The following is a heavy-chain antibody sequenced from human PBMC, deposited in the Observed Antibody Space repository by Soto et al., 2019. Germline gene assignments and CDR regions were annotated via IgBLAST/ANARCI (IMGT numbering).Heavy chain of an antibody. CDR1: GFTFSNYW. Sequence: EVQLVESGGGLVQPGGSLRLSCEASGFTFSNYWMSWVRQAPGKGLEWVANIKQEGSEKYYVDSVKGRFTISRNSAKNSLYLQMNSLRAEDTAVYYCARVGYSGYVPHYHYYCMDVWGQGTTVTVSS. V-gene: IGHV3-7*03. J-gene: IGHJ6*02. CDR3: ARVGYSGYVPHYHYYCMDV. CDR2: IKQEGSEK. D-gene: IGHD5-12*01.